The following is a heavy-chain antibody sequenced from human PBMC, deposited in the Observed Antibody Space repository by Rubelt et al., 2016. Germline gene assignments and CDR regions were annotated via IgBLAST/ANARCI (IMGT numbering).Heavy chain of an antibody. D-gene: IGHD3-9*01. CDR3: ARLDSNGDYFDY. Sequence: QVQLQQWGAGLLKPSETLSLTCAVYGGSFSGYYWSWIRQPPGKGLEWIGKINHSGGSNYNPSLKSRVTISVDTSKNQFSLKLSSVTAADTAVYYCARLDSNGDYFDYWGQGTLVTVSS. CDR2: INHSGGS. V-gene: IGHV4-34*02. CDR1: GGSFSGYY. J-gene: IGHJ4*02.